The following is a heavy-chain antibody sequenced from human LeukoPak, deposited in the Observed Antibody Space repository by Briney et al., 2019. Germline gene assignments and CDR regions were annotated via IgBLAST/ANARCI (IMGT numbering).Heavy chain of an antibody. V-gene: IGHV4-30-2*01. Sequence: SETLSLTCAVSGGSISSGGYPGSWIRQPPGRGLEWIGYIYHSGSTYYNPSLKSRVTISVDRSKNQFSLKLSSVTAADTAVYYCARGGVTTFDYWGQGTLVTVSS. CDR2: IYHSGST. CDR1: GGSISSGGYP. D-gene: IGHD4-17*01. CDR3: ARGGVTTFDY. J-gene: IGHJ4*02.